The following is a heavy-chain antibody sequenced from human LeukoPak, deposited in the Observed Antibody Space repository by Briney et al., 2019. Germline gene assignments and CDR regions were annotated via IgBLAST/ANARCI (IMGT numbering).Heavy chain of an antibody. CDR3: ARDSGIRFYY. CDR1: GYTFTAYY. CDR2: ISAYNGNT. V-gene: IGHV1-18*04. J-gene: IGHJ4*02. Sequence: ASVKVSCKASGYTFTAYYVHWVRQAPGQGLEWMGWISAYNGNTNYAQKLQGRVTMTTDTSTSTAYMELRSLRSDDTAVYYCARDSGIRFYYWGQGTLVTVSS. D-gene: IGHD1-14*01.